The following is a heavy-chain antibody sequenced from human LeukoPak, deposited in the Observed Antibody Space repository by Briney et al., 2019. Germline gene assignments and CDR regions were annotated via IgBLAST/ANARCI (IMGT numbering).Heavy chain of an antibody. V-gene: IGHV4-34*01. CDR2: INHSGST. CDR3: ARGGWVPAAPDY. CDR1: GGSFSGYY. J-gene: IGHJ4*02. D-gene: IGHD2-2*01. Sequence: PSETLSLTCAVYGGSFSGYYWSWIRQPPGKGLEWIGEINHSGSTNYNPSLKSRVTISVDTSKNQFSLKLSFVTAADTAVYYCARGGWVPAAPDYWGQGTLVTVSS.